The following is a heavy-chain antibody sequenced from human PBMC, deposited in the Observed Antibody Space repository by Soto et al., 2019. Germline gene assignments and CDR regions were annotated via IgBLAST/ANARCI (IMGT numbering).Heavy chain of an antibody. CDR3: AKERDSSGYPLDD. CDR1: GFTFIQYG. V-gene: IGHV3-30*18. CDR2: ISYDGNDR. Sequence: HVHLVESGGGVVEPGKSLRLSCAASGFTFIQYGMHWVRQAPGRGLEWVAVISYDGNDRYYLDSVKGRFTTSRDNPKNTLHLQINSLRGEDTAVYYCAKERDSSGYPLDDWGQGTVVTVPS. D-gene: IGHD3-22*01. J-gene: IGHJ4*01.